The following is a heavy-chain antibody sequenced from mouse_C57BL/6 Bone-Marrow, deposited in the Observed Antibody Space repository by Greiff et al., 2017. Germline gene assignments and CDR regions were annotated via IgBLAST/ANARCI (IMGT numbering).Heavy chain of an antibody. CDR1: GFTFSDYY. CDR2: ISNGGGST. Sequence: EVQLVESGGGLVQPGGSLKLSCAASGFTFSDYYMYWVRQTPEKRLEWVAYISNGGGSTYYPDTVKGRFTISRDNAKNTLYLPMSRLKSEDTAMYYCARRGDFDVWGTGTTVTVSS. J-gene: IGHJ1*03. V-gene: IGHV5-12*01. CDR3: ARRGDFDV.